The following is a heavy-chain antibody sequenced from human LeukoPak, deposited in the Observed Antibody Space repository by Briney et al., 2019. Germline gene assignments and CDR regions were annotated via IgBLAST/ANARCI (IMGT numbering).Heavy chain of an antibody. J-gene: IGHJ5*02. Sequence: ASVKVSCKASGYTFTGYYMHWVRQAPGQGLEWMGWINPNSGGTNYAQEFQGRVTMTRDTSISTAYMELSRLRSDDTAVYYCARDAPLTHIVVVTAQPTNWFDPWGQGTLVTVSS. CDR3: ARDAPLTHIVVVTAQPTNWFDP. V-gene: IGHV1-2*02. CDR1: GYTFTGYY. CDR2: INPNSGGT. D-gene: IGHD2-21*02.